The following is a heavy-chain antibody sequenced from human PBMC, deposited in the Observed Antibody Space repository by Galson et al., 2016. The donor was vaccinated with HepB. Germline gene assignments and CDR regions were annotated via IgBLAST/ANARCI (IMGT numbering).Heavy chain of an antibody. CDR2: VSWNSATV. J-gene: IGHJ4*02. CDR1: GFTFDDYA. D-gene: IGHD3-10*01. Sequence: SLRLSCAASGFTFDDYAMHWVRQAPGKGLEWVSYVSWNSATVDYADSVRGRFIISRDNAKNTLYLQLNSLSTEDTAFYYCAKDRFRDYFGSGTYRGAAAFDYWGRGALVTVTS. V-gene: IGHV3-9*01. CDR3: AKDRFRDYFGSGTYRGAAAFDY.